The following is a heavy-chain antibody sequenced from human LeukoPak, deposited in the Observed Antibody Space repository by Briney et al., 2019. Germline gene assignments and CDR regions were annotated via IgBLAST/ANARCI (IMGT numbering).Heavy chain of an antibody. D-gene: IGHD3-22*01. CDR3: AKEEGSYYDSSGYHHDAFDI. CDR1: GFTFSSYA. J-gene: IGHJ3*02. V-gene: IGHV3-23*01. Sequence: PGGSLRLSCAASGFTFSSYAMSWVRQAPGKGLEWVSAISGSGGSTYYADSAKGRFTISRDNSKNTLYLQMNSLRAEDTAVYYCAKEEGSYYDSSGYHHDAFDIWGQGTMVTVSS. CDR2: ISGSGGST.